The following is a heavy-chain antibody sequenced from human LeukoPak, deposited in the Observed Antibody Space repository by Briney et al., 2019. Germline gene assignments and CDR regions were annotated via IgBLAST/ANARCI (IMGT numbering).Heavy chain of an antibody. V-gene: IGHV3-7*01. CDR3: AREDQYSSGSYVY. CDR1: GFTFSSYW. J-gene: IGHJ4*02. CDR2: IRQDGSEK. Sequence: GGSLRLSCAASGFTFSSYWMSWVRQAPGKGLEWVANIRQDGSEKYYVDSVKGRFTISRDNAKNSLYLQMNSLRAEDTAVYYCAREDQYSSGSYVYWGQGTLVTVSS. D-gene: IGHD6-19*01.